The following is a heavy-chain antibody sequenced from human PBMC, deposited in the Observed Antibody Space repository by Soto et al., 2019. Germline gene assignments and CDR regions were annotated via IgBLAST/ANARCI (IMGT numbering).Heavy chain of an antibody. D-gene: IGHD5-12*01. J-gene: IGHJ4*02. CDR2: ISDSGSRT. V-gene: IGHV3-23*01. CDR1: GFTFSSSG. CDR3: AKDSGWLHHY. Sequence: EVQLLESGGGLVLPGGSLRLSCVVSGFTFSSSGMSWVRQAPGKGLEWVSGISDSGSRTYYEDSVKGRFTISRDNSKNTLSLEMNTLRAEDTAVYYCAKDSGWLHHYWGQGTLVTVSS.